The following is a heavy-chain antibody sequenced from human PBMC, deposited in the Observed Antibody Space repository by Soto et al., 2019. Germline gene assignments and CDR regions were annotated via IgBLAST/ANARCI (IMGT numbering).Heavy chain of an antibody. Sequence: EVQLLESGGGLAQPGGSLRLSCEASGFTFSSYAMSWVRQAPGKGLEWVSGISGSGDSKHYAGSVKGRFTISRDNSKNTLYLQMSSLRAEDTALYYCAKETAGKTWGQGTLVTVSS. CDR2: ISGSGDSK. CDR3: AKETAGKT. D-gene: IGHD2-21*02. CDR1: GFTFSSYA. J-gene: IGHJ4*02. V-gene: IGHV3-23*01.